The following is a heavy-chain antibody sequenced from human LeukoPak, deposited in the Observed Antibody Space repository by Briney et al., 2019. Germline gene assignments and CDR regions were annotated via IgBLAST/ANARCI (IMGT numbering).Heavy chain of an antibody. CDR1: GFTFSSYS. CDR3: ARDSGTTGEVKFDP. V-gene: IGHV3-21*01. Sequence: GGSLRLSCAASGFTFSSYSMNWVRQAPGKGLEWVSCITRSSIYIYYADSVKGRFTISRDNAKNSLYLQMNSLRAEDTAVYYCARDSGTTGEVKFDPWGQGTLVTVSS. D-gene: IGHD3-10*01. J-gene: IGHJ5*02. CDR2: ITRSSIYI.